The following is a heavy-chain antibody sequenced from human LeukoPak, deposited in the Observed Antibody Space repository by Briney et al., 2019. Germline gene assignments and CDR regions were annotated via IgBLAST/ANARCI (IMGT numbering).Heavy chain of an antibody. Sequence: GGSLRLSCAASGFTFSSYWMTWVRQAPGKGLEWVANINQDGSEKYYVDSVKGRFTIFRDNAKNSLYLQMSSLRAEDTAVYYCARDHRSLFDYWGQGTLVTVSS. CDR1: GFTFSSYW. J-gene: IGHJ4*02. V-gene: IGHV3-7*03. CDR3: ARDHRSLFDY. CDR2: INQDGSEK.